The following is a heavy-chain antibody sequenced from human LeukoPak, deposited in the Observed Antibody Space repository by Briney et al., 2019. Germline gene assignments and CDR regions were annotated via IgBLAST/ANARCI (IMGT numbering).Heavy chain of an antibody. D-gene: IGHD5-18*01. V-gene: IGHV1-46*01. CDR3: ARDSYGSDY. Sequence: ASVKVSCKASGYTFSNYHVHWVRQAPGQGLEWMGKITPSDGSTTYAQNFQDRVIMTRGTSSSTVYMQLSSLRSEDTAVYYCARDSYGSDYWGQGTLVTVSS. CDR2: ITPSDGST. CDR1: GYTFSNYH. J-gene: IGHJ4*02.